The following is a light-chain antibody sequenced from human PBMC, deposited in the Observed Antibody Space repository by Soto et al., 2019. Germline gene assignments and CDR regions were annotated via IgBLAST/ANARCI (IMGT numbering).Light chain of an antibody. Sequence: EIVLTQSPGTLSLSPGERATLSCRASQSVSNYLVWYRQRPGQAPRLLIHGASIRATGIPDRFSGSGSGTDFPLTINRLEPEDFAGYYCQHYSTSAFTCGPGTKVDIK. J-gene: IGKJ3*01. CDR3: QHYSTSAFT. CDR1: QSVSNY. CDR2: GAS. V-gene: IGKV3-20*01.